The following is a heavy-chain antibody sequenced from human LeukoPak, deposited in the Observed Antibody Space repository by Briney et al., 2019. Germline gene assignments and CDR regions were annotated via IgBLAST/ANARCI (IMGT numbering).Heavy chain of an antibody. CDR2: ISSSSSYI. Sequence: GGSLRLSCAASGFTFSSNSMSWVRQAPGKGLEWVSSISSSSSYIYYADSVKGRFTISRDNAKNSLYPKVNSLRAEDTAVYYCARGKSDYSSSPSNFDYWGQGTLVTVSS. D-gene: IGHD6-6*01. CDR3: ARGKSDYSSSPSNFDY. J-gene: IGHJ4*02. V-gene: IGHV3-21*01. CDR1: GFTFSSNS.